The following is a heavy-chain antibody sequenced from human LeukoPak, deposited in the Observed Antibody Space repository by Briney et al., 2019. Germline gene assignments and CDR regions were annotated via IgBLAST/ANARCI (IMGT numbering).Heavy chain of an antibody. V-gene: IGHV5-51*01. CDR2: IYPGDSDT. Sequence: GESLKISCKGSGYSFTSYWIGWVRQMPGKGLEWMGNIYPGDSDTRYSPSSQGQVTISADKSISTAYLQWSSLKASDTAMYYCARLSGYSSRPNWFDPWGQGTLVTVSS. CDR1: GYSFTSYW. CDR3: ARLSGYSSRPNWFDP. D-gene: IGHD6-13*01. J-gene: IGHJ5*02.